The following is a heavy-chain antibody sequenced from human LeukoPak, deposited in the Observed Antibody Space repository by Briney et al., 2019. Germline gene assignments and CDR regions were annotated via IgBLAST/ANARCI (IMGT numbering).Heavy chain of an antibody. CDR2: ISDSGGGT. V-gene: IGHV3-23*01. Sequence: GGSLRLSSAASGFTFNTYSINWARQAPGKGLEWVSTISDSGGGTYYADSVKGRFTISRDNSKNTLYLQMNSLRAEDTAVYYCDGADFWGQGTLVTVSS. CDR3: DGADF. J-gene: IGHJ4*02. CDR1: GFTFNTYS.